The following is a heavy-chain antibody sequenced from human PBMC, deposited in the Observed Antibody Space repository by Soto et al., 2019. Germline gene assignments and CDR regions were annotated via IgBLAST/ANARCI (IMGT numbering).Heavy chain of an antibody. V-gene: IGHV1-69*06. CDR1: GGTFSSYA. CDR3: ARDGGIAGFYYFDY. CDR2: IIHMSGTA. J-gene: IGHJ4*02. Sequence: AASVKVSCKTSGGTFSSYAINWVRQASGQGLEWMGGIIHMSGTARSAQKFQGRVTIIADKSTRTVYMELSSLRSEDTAVYYCARDGGIAGFYYFDYWGQGTQVTV. D-gene: IGHD6-13*01.